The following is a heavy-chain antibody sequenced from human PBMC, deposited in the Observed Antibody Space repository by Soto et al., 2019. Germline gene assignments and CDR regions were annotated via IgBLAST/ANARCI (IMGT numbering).Heavy chain of an antibody. V-gene: IGHV4-30-4*01. D-gene: IGHD3-10*01. CDR1: GGSISSGDYY. J-gene: IGHJ4*02. CDR2: IFYSGST. CDR3: ARAGYGSGSPFDY. Sequence: PSETLSLTCTVSGGSISSGDYYWSWIRQPPGMGLEWIGYIFYSGSTYYDPSLKSRLTISVDTSKIQFSLKLSSVIAADTAVYYCARAGYGSGSPFDYWGQGTLVTVSS.